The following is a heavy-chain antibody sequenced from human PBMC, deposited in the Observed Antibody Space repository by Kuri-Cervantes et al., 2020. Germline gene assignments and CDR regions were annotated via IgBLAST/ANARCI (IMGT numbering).Heavy chain of an antibody. CDR2: TYYRSKWYN. Sequence: SETLSLTCALSGDSVSSNDVAWSWIRQSPSRGLEWLGRTYYRSKWYNDYALSVKSRITINPDTSKNQFSLQLSSVTPEDTAVYYCAAWHHETHYFDYWDQGALVTVSS. J-gene: IGHJ4*02. CDR3: AAWHHETHYFDY. CDR1: GDSVSSNDVA. V-gene: IGHV6-1*01.